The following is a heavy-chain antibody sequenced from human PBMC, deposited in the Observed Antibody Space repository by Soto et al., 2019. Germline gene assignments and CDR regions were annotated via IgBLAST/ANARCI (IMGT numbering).Heavy chain of an antibody. V-gene: IGHV6-1*01. J-gene: IGHJ4*02. CDR1: GDSISSNSAA. Sequence: SQTLSLTCASSGDSISSNSAAWNWIRQSPSRGLEWLGRTYYRSKWYDDYAVSVKSRITINPDTSKNQFSLQLKSVTPEDTAVYYCVRTLSYSDGYLPSDYCGPAPLVTLSS. D-gene: IGHD5-18*01. CDR3: VRTLSYSDGYLPSDY. CDR2: TYYRSKWYD.